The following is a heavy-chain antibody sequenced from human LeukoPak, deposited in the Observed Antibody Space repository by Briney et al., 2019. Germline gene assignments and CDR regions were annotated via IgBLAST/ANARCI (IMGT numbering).Heavy chain of an antibody. CDR1: GFTFSSYW. CDR3: ARTAGYAYMDV. J-gene: IGHJ6*03. Sequence: GGSLRLSCAASGFTFSSYWMTWVRQAPGKGLEWVANIRQDGIEKLYVDSVKGRFTISRDNGKNSLYLQMNNLRDEDTALYYCARTAGYAYMDVWGKGATVTISS. CDR2: IRQDGIEK. V-gene: IGHV3-7*01. D-gene: IGHD5-18*01.